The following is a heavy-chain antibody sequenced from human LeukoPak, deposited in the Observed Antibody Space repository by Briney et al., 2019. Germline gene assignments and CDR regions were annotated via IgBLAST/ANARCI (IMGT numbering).Heavy chain of an antibody. V-gene: IGHV3-74*01. J-gene: IGHJ4*02. Sequence: GGSLRLSCAASGFTFSSYWMHWVRQAPGKGLVWVSRTNSDGSSRSYADSVKGRFTISRDNAKNTLYLQMNSVRAEDTAVYYCAKGSWWFDYWGQGTLVTVSS. CDR1: GFTFSSYW. D-gene: IGHD2-15*01. CDR2: TNSDGSSR. CDR3: AKGSWWFDY.